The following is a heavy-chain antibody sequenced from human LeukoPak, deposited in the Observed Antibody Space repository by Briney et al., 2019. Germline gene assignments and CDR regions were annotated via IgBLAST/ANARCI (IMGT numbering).Heavy chain of an antibody. J-gene: IGHJ4*02. CDR2: IYHTGSA. V-gene: IGHV4-59*01. CDR1: GGPITEYY. CDR3: ARDRGTTGYYYLDS. D-gene: IGHD1-26*01. Sequence: SETLSLTCSVSGGPITEYYWSWIRQPPGKGLEWIGYIYHTGSANYSPSLKSRVTMSVDASRNQFSLKLVSVTAADTAVYYCARDRGTTGYYYLDSWGQGILVTVSS.